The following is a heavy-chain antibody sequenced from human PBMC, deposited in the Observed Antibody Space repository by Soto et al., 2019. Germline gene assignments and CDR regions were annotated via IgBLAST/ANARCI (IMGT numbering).Heavy chain of an antibody. CDR1: GFTFSTYA. J-gene: IGHJ6*02. CDR2: IFGSGDTT. Sequence: GGSLRLSCAASGFTFSTYAMSWVRQAPGKGLAWGSSIFGSGDTTYYTDSVKGRFTTSRDNTKNTLYLQMNSLGVEDTAVYYCAKWAVGDYYYYGMDVWGQGTTVTVSS. D-gene: IGHD1-26*01. V-gene: IGHV3-23*01. CDR3: AKWAVGDYYYYGMDV.